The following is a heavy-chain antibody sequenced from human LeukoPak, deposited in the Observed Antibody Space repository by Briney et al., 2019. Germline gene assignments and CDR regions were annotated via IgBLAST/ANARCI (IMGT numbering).Heavy chain of an antibody. D-gene: IGHD2-2*01. CDR2: ISYDGSNK. Sequence: GGSLRLSCAASGFTFSSYGMHWVRQAPGKGLEWVAVISYDGSNKYYADSVKGRFTISRDNSKNTLYLQMNSLRAEDTAVYYCAKDDIVVVPAAMGTPDYWGQGTLVTVSS. V-gene: IGHV3-30*18. CDR3: AKDDIVVVPAAMGTPDY. J-gene: IGHJ4*02. CDR1: GFTFSSYG.